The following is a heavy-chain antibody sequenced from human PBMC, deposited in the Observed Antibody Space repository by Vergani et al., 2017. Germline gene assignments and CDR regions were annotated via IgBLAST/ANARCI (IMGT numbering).Heavy chain of an antibody. J-gene: IGHJ4*02. Sequence: QVQLQESGPGLVKPSETLSLTCTVSGGSISSYYWSWIRQPPGKGLEWIGYIYYSGSTNYNPSLKSRVTISVDTSKNQFSLKLSSVTAADTAVYYCARLYRFKDIVVVPAAMEADYFDYWGQGTLVTVSS. V-gene: IGHV4-59*01. CDR3: ARLYRFKDIVVVPAAMEADYFDY. CDR1: GGSISSYY. CDR2: IYYSGST. D-gene: IGHD2-2*01.